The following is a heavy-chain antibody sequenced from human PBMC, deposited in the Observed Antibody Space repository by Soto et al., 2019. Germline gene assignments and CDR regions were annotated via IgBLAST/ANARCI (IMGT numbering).Heavy chain of an antibody. Sequence: PSETLSLTCTVSGGSISSYYWTWIRQPPGKGLEWIGYIYYSGSTNYNPSLKSRVTISVDTSKNQFSLKLSSVTAADTAVYYCARLGTGYSGYDFDYWGQGTLVTVSS. CDR3: ARLGTGYSGYDFDY. CDR1: GGSISSYY. J-gene: IGHJ4*02. CDR2: IYYSGST. V-gene: IGHV4-59*08. D-gene: IGHD5-12*01.